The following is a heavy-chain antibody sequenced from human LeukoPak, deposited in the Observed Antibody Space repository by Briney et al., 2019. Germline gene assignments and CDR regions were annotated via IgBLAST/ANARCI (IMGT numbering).Heavy chain of an antibody. J-gene: IGHJ4*02. V-gene: IGHV3-48*01. D-gene: IGHD3-3*01. CDR3: ARDRGGAYDFWSGYYTGYFDY. CDR2: ISDSSTTI. Sequence: PGGSLRFSCAASGFTFSSYNMNWVRQAPGKGLEWVSYISDSSTTIYYADSVKGRFTISRDNAKNSLYLQMNSLRAEDTAVYYCARDRGGAYDFWSGYYTGYFDYWGQGTLVPVSS. CDR1: GFTFSSYN.